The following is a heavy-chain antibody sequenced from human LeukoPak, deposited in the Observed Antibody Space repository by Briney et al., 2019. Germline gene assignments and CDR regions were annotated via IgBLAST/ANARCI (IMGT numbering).Heavy chain of an antibody. CDR2: VDPEDGET. Sequence: ASVKVSCKASGYTFTDYYMHWVQQAPGKGLEWMGRVDPEDGETIYAEKFQDRVTITADTSTDTAYMELSSLRSEDTAVYYCATERFLEWLLFDYWGQGTLVTVSS. D-gene: IGHD3-3*01. CDR1: GYTFTDYY. CDR3: ATERFLEWLLFDY. J-gene: IGHJ4*02. V-gene: IGHV1-69-2*01.